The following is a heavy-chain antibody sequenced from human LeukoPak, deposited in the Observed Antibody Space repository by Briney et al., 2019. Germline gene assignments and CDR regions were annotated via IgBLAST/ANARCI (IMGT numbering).Heavy chain of an antibody. J-gene: IGHJ6*03. D-gene: IGHD2-15*01. Sequence: ASVKVSCKASGYTFTSYDINWVRQATGQGLEWMGWMNPESGNTGYAQKFQGRVTMTRNTSISTAYMELSSLRSEDTAVYYCARGQGYCSGGSCYYYYYYMDVWGKGTTVTVSS. CDR1: GYTFTSYD. CDR2: MNPESGNT. CDR3: ARGQGYCSGGSCYYYYYYMDV. V-gene: IGHV1-8*01.